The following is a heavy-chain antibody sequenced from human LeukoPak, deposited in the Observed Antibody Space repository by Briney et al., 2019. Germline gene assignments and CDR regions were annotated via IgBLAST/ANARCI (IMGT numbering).Heavy chain of an antibody. CDR1: GFTLSSYM. CDR2: ISGSAVGT. CDR3: TKDPLDY. V-gene: IGHV3-23*01. J-gene: IGHJ4*02. Sequence: GGSLRLSCVASGFTLSSYMMSWVRQAPGKGLEWVSAISGSAVGTFYSDSMRGRFTISRDSPKNTLYLQMNSLRVEDTAVCYCTKDPLDYWGQGTLVTVSS.